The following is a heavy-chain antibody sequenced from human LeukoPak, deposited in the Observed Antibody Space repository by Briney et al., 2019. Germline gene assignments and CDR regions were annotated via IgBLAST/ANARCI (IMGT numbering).Heavy chain of an antibody. Sequence: GGSLRLSCAASGFTFSSYSMNWVRQAPGKGLEWVSAISGSGGSTYYADSVKGRFTISRDNSKNTLFLQMDSLRADDTAVYYCAKHSSSWHYFDYWGQGTLVTVSS. D-gene: IGHD6-13*01. J-gene: IGHJ4*02. CDR1: GFTFSSYS. V-gene: IGHV3-23*01. CDR2: ISGSGGST. CDR3: AKHSSSWHYFDY.